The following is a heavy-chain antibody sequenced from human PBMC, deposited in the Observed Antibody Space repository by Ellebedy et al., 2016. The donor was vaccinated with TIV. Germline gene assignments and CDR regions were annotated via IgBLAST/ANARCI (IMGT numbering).Heavy chain of an antibody. V-gene: IGHV1-18*01. J-gene: IGHJ4*02. CDR3: ARVSEVAITYFDY. D-gene: IGHD3-22*01. CDR2: ISAYNGNT. CDR1: GYTFTSYG. Sequence: AASVKVSCKDSGYTFTSYGISWVRQAPGQGLEWMGWISAYNGNTNYEQKLQGRVTMTTDTSTSTAYMELRSLSSDDTAVYYCARVSEVAITYFDYWGQGTLVTVSS.